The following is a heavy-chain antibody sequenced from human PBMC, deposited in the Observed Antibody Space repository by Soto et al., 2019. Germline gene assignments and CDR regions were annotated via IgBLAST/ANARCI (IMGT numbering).Heavy chain of an antibody. V-gene: IGHV3-30*18. CDR2: ISYDGSNK. Sequence: GGSLRLSCAASGFTFSSYGMHWVRQAPGKGLEWVAVISYDGSNKYYADSVKGRFTISRDNSKNTLYLQMNSLRAEDTAVYYCAKDIDFWSGYPYGMDVWGQGTTVTVSS. CDR3: AKDIDFWSGYPYGMDV. J-gene: IGHJ6*02. CDR1: GFTFSSYG. D-gene: IGHD3-3*01.